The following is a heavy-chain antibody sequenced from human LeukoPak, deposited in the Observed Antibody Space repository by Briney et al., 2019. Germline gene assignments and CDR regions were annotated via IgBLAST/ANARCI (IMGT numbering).Heavy chain of an antibody. J-gene: IGHJ4*02. CDR2: ISWNSGSI. CDR3: AKDLAAAGTVDY. Sequence: GGSLRLSCAASGFTFDDYAMHWVRQAPGKGLEWVSGISWNSGSIGYADSVKGRFTISRDNAKNSLYLQMNSLRAEDTAVYYCAKDLAAAGTVDYWGQGTLVTVSS. V-gene: IGHV3-9*01. CDR1: GFTFDDYA. D-gene: IGHD6-13*01.